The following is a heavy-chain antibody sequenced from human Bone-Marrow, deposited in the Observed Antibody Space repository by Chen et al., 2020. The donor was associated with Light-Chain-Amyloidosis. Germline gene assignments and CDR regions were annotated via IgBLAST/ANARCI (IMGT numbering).Heavy chain of an antibody. CDR3: ARDMDFHLDV. J-gene: IGHJ6*02. Sequence: QVQLVQSGAEVKMSGASVKVPCKASGYTLKDYLMSWVRQAPGQGIEWMGWINPMNGDSESAQKFQGRVTMTRDTSITTVYMELSGLRFDDTAIYYCARDMDFHLDVWGQGTTVTVSS. CDR2: INPMNGDS. CDR1: GYTLKDYL. D-gene: IGHD3-10*01. V-gene: IGHV1-2*02.